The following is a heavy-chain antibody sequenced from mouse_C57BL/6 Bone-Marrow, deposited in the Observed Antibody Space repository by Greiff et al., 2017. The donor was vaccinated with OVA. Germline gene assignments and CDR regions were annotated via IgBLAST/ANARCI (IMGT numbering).Heavy chain of an antibody. CDR3: ARAYGYASYYYAMDY. Sequence: EVKLVESGGGLVKPGGSLKLSCAASGFTFSSYAMSWVRQTPEKRLEWVATISDGGSYTYYPDNVKGRFTISRDNAKNNLYLQMSHLKSEDTAMYYCARAYGYASYYYAMDYWGQGTSVTVSS. V-gene: IGHV5-4*03. CDR2: ISDGGSYT. D-gene: IGHD2-2*01. CDR1: GFTFSSYA. J-gene: IGHJ4*01.